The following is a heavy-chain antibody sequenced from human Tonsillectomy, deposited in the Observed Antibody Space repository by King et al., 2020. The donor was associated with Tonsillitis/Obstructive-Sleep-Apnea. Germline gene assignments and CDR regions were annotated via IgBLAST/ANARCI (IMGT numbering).Heavy chain of an antibody. CDR1: GGSISSYY. J-gene: IGHJ3*02. CDR3: ARNDIVVVPAAIHAFDI. V-gene: IGHV4-4*07. CDR2: IYTSGST. Sequence: VQLQESGPGLVKPSETLSLTCTVSGGSISSYYWSWTRQPAGKGLEWIGRIYTSGSTNSNPSLKSRVTMSVDTSKNQFSLKLSSVTAADTAVYYCARNDIVVVPAAIHAFDIWGQGTMVTVSS. D-gene: IGHD2-2*01.